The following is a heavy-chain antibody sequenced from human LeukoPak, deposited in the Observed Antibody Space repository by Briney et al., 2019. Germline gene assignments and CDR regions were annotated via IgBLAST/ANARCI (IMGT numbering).Heavy chain of an antibody. Sequence: ASVKVSCKASRYTFTSYGISWVRQAPGQGLEWMGWISTYNGNTNYAEKLQGRVTMTTDTSTSTAYMELRSLISDDTAVYSCARDLCVAGTGPYCYYFDYWGQGTLVTVSS. D-gene: IGHD6-19*01. CDR2: ISTYNGNT. V-gene: IGHV1-18*01. CDR1: RYTFTSYG. CDR3: ARDLCVAGTGPYCYYFDY. J-gene: IGHJ4*02.